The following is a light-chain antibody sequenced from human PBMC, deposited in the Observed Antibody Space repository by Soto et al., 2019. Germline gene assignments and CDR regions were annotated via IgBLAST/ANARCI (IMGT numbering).Light chain of an antibody. CDR3: QQYNSYQYT. J-gene: IGKJ2*01. CDR2: DAS. CDR1: QSVSHW. Sequence: DIRMTQSPSTLSAPVGDRVTITCRASQSVSHWLAWYQQKPGKAPKALIYDASTLETGVPSRFSGSGSGTDFTLTISSLQPDDFATYYCQQYNSYQYTFGEGTKLE. V-gene: IGKV1-5*01.